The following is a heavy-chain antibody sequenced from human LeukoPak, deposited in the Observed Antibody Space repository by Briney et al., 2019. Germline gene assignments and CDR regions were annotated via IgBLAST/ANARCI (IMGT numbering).Heavy chain of an antibody. D-gene: IGHD3-22*01. CDR1: GSTFGNYA. CDR3: AKEYDSSGYTY. J-gene: IGHJ4*02. V-gene: IGHV3-23*01. Sequence: QPGGSLRPSCAASGSTFGNYAMSWVRQASGKGLEWVSAISGSGVGTHYADSVKGRFTISRDNSKKTLHLQMNSLRAEDTAVYYCAKEYDSSGYTYWGQGTLVTVSS. CDR2: ISGSGVGT.